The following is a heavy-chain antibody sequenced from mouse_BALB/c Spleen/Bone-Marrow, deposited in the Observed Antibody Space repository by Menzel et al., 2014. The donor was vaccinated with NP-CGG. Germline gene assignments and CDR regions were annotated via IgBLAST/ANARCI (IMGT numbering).Heavy chain of an antibody. Sequence: VQRVESGPGPVSPSQSLSITCTVSGFSLTGYGLNWVRQPPGKGLEWLGMIWGDGSTDYNSALKSRLSIGKDNSKSQVSLEMNSLQTDDTARYYCARGNYGSSLYAMDYWGQGTSVTVSS. CDR1: GFSLTGYG. CDR2: IWGDGST. V-gene: IGHV2-6-7*01. J-gene: IGHJ4*01. CDR3: ARGNYGSSLYAMDY. D-gene: IGHD1-1*01.